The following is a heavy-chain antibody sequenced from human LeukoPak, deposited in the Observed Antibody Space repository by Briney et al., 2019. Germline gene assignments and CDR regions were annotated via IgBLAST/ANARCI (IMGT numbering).Heavy chain of an antibody. D-gene: IGHD3-10*01. J-gene: IGHJ5*02. CDR2: IYYSGST. Sequence: SETLSLTCTVSGGSISSYYWSWIREPPGKGLEWIGDIYYSGSTNYNPSLKSRVTISVDTSKNQFSLQLNSVTPEDTAVYYCTGGGLVRGVTHWFDPWGQGTLVTVSS. V-gene: IGHV4-59*12. CDR1: GGSISSYY. CDR3: TGGGLVRGVTHWFDP.